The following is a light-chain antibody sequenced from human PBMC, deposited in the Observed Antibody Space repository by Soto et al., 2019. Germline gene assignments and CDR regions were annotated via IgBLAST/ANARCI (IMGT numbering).Light chain of an antibody. CDR2: GAS. V-gene: IGKV1-9*01. CDR3: QQFNAFPLT. J-gene: IGKJ4*01. Sequence: DIQLTQSPSFLSASVGDRVTISCRASQGISDYLAWYQQKPGKAPKLLIYGASTLQSGVPSRFSGSASGTEFTLTISSLQPEDFATYFCQQFNAFPLTFGGGTKLEIK. CDR1: QGISDY.